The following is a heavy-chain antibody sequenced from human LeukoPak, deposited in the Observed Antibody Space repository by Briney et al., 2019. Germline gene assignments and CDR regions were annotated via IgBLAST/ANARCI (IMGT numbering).Heavy chain of an antibody. CDR3: ARGLGTTGTTWYYYYYMDV. D-gene: IGHD1-1*01. CDR1: GYTFTSYD. V-gene: IGHV1-8*02. CDR2: MNPNSGNT. J-gene: IGHJ6*03. Sequence: GASVKVSCKASGYTFTSYDINWVRQATGQGLEWMGWMNPNSGNTGYAQKFQGRVTMTRNTSISTAYMELSSLRSEDTAVYYCARGLGTTGTTWYYYYYMDVWGKGTTVTISS.